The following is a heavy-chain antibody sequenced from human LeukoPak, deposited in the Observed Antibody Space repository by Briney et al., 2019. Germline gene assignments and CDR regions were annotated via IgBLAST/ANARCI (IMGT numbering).Heavy chain of an antibody. D-gene: IGHD6-13*01. J-gene: IGHJ5*02. Sequence: SETLSLTCAVSGDSISSSNWWSWVRQPPGQGLEWIGEIYHSGSTNYNPSLKSRVTISVDKSKNQFSLKLSSVTAADTAMYYCARKGQQLAHNWFDPWGQGTLVTVSS. CDR1: GDSISSSNW. CDR3: ARKGQQLAHNWFDP. V-gene: IGHV4-4*02. CDR2: IYHSGST.